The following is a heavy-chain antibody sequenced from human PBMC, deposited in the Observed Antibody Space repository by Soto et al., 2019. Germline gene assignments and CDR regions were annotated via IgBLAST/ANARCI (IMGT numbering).Heavy chain of an antibody. CDR3: ARDQNFFDSSGYYDP. CDR1: GYTFVSYG. D-gene: IGHD3-22*01. V-gene: IGHV1-18*04. Sequence: QIQLVQSAAEVKKPGASVKVSCKTSGYTFVSYGISWVRQAPGQGLEWMGWISPYNGNTNFAQRFRGRVTLTTDTSTDIVYMDLGSLKSDDTAVYYCARDQNFFDSSGYYDPWGQVTLITLSS. J-gene: IGHJ5*02. CDR2: ISPYNGNT.